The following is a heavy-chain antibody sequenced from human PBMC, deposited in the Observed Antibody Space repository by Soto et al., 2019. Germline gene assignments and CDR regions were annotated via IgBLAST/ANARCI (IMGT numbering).Heavy chain of an antibody. CDR3: ARDSGGYCSGGSCYSWFDP. V-gene: IGHV1-69*13. CDR2: IIPIFGTA. CDR1: GATFSSYA. J-gene: IGHJ5*02. Sequence: SVKVSCKASGATFSSYAISWLRQAPGQGLEWMGGIIPIFGTANYAQKFQGRVTITADESTSTAYMELSSLRSEDPAVYYCARDSGGYCSGGSCYSWFDPWGQGPLVNVSS. D-gene: IGHD2-15*01.